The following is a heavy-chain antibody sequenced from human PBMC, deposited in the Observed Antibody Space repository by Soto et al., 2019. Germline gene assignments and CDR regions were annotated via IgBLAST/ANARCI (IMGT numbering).Heavy chain of an antibody. V-gene: IGHV3-33*01. J-gene: IGHJ3*02. CDR1: GFTFSSYG. CDR3: ARDPYDILTGYYNRAFDI. CDR2: IWYDGSNK. Sequence: GGSLRLSCAASGFTFSSYGMHWVRQAPGKGLEWVAVIWYDGSNKYYADSVKGRFTISRDNSKNTLYLKMNSLRAEDTAVYYCARDPYDILTGYYNRAFDIWGQGTMVTVSS. D-gene: IGHD3-9*01.